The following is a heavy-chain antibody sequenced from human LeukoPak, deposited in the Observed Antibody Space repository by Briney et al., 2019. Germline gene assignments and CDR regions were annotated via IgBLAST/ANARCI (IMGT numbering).Heavy chain of an antibody. J-gene: IGHJ3*02. V-gene: IGHV3-48*03. CDR3: ARDSPIQLGAFDI. Sequence: GGSLRLSCAASGFTFSSYEMNWVRQAPGKGLEWVSYISSSGSTIYYADSVKGRFTISRDNAKNPLYLQMNSLRAEDTAVYYCARDSPIQLGAFDIWGRGTMVTVSS. CDR1: GFTFSSYE. D-gene: IGHD5-18*01. CDR2: ISSSGSTI.